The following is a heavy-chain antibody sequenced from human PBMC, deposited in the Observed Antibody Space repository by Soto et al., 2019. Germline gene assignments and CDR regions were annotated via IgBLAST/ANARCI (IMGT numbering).Heavy chain of an antibody. J-gene: IGHJ2*01. CDR2: IIPIFGTA. D-gene: IGHD1-26*01. CDR3: ARVTWDDRPYWYFDL. V-gene: IGHV1-69*06. Sequence: SVKVSCKASGGTFSSYAISWVRQAPGQGLEWMGGIIPIFGTANYAQKFQGRVTITADKSTSTAYMELSSLRSEDTAVYYCARVTWDDRPYWYFDLWGRGTLVTVPQ. CDR1: GGTFSSYA.